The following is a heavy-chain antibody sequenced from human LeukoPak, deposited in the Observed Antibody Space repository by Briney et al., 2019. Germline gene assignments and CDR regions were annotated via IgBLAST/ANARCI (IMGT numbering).Heavy chain of an antibody. CDR2: IRPDANDG. Sequence: GGSLRLSCXXSGFTLSHYWMTWVRQAPGKGLEWVAIIRPDANDGSYVDSVKGRSTISRDNAKNSLYLQVHSLRAEDTAVYFCARADWGSIDYWGQGALVTVSS. CDR3: ARADWGSIDY. CDR1: GFTLSHYW. D-gene: IGHD7-27*01. J-gene: IGHJ4*02. V-gene: IGHV3-7*01.